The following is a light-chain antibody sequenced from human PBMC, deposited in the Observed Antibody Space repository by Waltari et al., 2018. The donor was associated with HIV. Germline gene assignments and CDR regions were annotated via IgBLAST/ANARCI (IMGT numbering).Light chain of an antibody. CDR3: GAWDDSLKGFM. V-gene: IGLV1-44*01. CDR2: SNS. J-gene: IGLJ3*02. CDR1: RSNIGSNP. Sequence: QSVLTQPPSASGAPGQRVTISCSGSRSNIGSNPVSWYQQLPGTAPKLLISSNSQRPSGVPDRFSGSKSGSSASLAISGLQSGDESQYFCGAWDDSLKGFMFGGGTQLTVL.